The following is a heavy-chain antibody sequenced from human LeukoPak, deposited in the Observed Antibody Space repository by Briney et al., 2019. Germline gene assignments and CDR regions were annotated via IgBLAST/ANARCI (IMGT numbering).Heavy chain of an antibody. CDR2: ISSSGSTI. V-gene: IGHV3-11*01. J-gene: IGHJ6*02. CDR1: GFTFSDYY. Sequence: GGSLRLSCAASGFTFSDYYMSWIRQAPGKGLEWVSYISSSGSTIYYADSVKSRFTISRDNAKNSLYLQMNSLRAEDTAVYYCARWYCGGDCYSSPAYYYGMDVWGQGTTVTVSS. D-gene: IGHD2-21*02. CDR3: ARWYCGGDCYSSPAYYYGMDV.